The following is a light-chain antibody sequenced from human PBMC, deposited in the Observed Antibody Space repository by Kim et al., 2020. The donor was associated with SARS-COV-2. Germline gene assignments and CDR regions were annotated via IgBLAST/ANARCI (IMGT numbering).Light chain of an antibody. CDR2: DAS. V-gene: IGKV3-20*01. Sequence: SLSPGERATLSCRASQSVGNSVAWYQQKPGQAPRLVICDASSRATSISDRFSGSGSGADFTLTISRLEPEDFGVYYCQQYVTVPITFGGGTKLEI. J-gene: IGKJ4*01. CDR3: QQYVTVPIT. CDR1: QSVGNSV.